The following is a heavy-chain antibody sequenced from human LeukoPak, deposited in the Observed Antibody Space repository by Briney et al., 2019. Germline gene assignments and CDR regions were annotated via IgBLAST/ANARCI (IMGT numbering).Heavy chain of an antibody. J-gene: IGHJ3*02. CDR2: INPSGGNT. Sequence: ASVKVSCKASGYTFTSYYIHWVRQAPGQGLEWMGIINPSGGNTNYAQKLQGRVTMTTDTSTSTAYMELGSLRSDDTAVYYCARDNGWELLVDAFDIWGQGTMVTVSS. D-gene: IGHD1-26*01. CDR3: ARDNGWELLVDAFDI. CDR1: GYTFTSYY. V-gene: IGHV1-46*01.